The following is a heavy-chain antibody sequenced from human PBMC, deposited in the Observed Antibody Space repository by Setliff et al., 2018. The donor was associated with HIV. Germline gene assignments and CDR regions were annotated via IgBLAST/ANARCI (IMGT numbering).Heavy chain of an antibody. CDR2: MNRDGREK. CDR1: GFTFSSSW. Sequence: PGGSLRLSCAASGFTFSSSWMTWVRQAPGRGLEYVAGMNRDGREKLYADSVKGRFSISRDNAKNSLYLQMNSLRAEDTAVYYCAREPHELRYFDWLLYPAYYYYGMDVWGQGTTVTV. CDR3: AREPHELRYFDWLLYPAYYYYGMDV. V-gene: IGHV3-7*01. J-gene: IGHJ6*02. D-gene: IGHD3-9*01.